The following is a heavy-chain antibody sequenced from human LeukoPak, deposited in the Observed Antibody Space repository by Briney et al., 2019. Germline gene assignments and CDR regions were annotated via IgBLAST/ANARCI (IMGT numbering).Heavy chain of an antibody. D-gene: IGHD3-3*01. CDR2: VYPTDSDA. CDR1: GYSFTNYW. J-gene: IGHJ4*02. CDR3: ARQVQSGNGNFDY. Sequence: ESLKISCKGYGYSFTNYWIGWVRQMPGKGLEWMSIVYPTDSDARYSPSFQGQVTVSADKSISTAYLQWSSLKASDTAMYYCARQVQSGNGNFDYWGQGTLVTVSS. V-gene: IGHV5-51*01.